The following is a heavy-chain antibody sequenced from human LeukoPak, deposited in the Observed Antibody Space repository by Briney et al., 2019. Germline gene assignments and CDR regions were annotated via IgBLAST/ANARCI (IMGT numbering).Heavy chain of an antibody. CDR3: ARVASRLALDY. CDR2: IYHSGST. V-gene: IGHV4-30-2*01. D-gene: IGHD6-19*01. CDR1: GGSISSGGYY. Sequence: SETLSLTCTVSGGSISSGGYYWSWIRQPPGKGLEWIGYIYHSGSTYYNPSLKSRVTISVDRSKNQFSLKLSSVTAADTAVYYCARVASRLALDYWGQGTLVTVSS. J-gene: IGHJ4*02.